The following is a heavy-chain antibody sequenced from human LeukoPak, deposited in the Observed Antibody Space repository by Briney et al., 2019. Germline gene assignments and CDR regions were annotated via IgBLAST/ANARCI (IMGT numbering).Heavy chain of an antibody. CDR3: VESHCSITNCYEKDSDY. CDR1: GFTFSNYD. Sequence: GGSLRLSCAASGFTFSNYDMHWVRQAPGKGLEWVAVISYEEGHAYPADSVKGRFSISRDNSKNTLHLQMNSLRAEDTAVYHCVESHCSITNCYEKDSDYWGQGALVTVSS. J-gene: IGHJ4*02. D-gene: IGHD2-2*01. CDR2: ISYEEGHA. V-gene: IGHV3-30*18.